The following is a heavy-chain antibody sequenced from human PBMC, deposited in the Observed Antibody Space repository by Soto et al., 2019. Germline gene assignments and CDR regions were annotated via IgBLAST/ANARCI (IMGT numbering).Heavy chain of an antibody. V-gene: IGHV1-8*01. D-gene: IGHD2-21*02. J-gene: IGHJ4*02. CDR1: GYTFTSYD. CDR2: MNPNSGNT. CDR3: AIAYGGNYYFDY. Sequence: ASVKVSCKASGYTFTSYDINWVRQATGQGLEWMGWMNPNSGNTGYAQKFQGRVTMTRNTSISTAYMELSSLRSEDMAVYYCAIAYGGNYYFDYWGQGTLVTVSS.